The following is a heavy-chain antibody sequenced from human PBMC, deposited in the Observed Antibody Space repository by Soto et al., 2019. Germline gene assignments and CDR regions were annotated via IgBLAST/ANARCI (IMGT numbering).Heavy chain of an antibody. V-gene: IGHV4-31*03. Sequence: SETLSLTCTVSGGSISSGGYYWSWIRQHPGKGLEWIGYIYYSGSTYYNPSLKSRVTISVDTSKNQFSLKLSSVTAADTAVYYCARVRFVVVVAASYYFDYWGQGTLVTVS. CDR1: GGSISSGGYY. J-gene: IGHJ4*02. D-gene: IGHD2-15*01. CDR3: ARVRFVVVVAASYYFDY. CDR2: IYYSGST.